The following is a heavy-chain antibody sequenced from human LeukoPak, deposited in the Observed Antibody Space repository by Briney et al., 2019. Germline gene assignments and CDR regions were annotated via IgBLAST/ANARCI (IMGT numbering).Heavy chain of an antibody. CDR3: ARHLAVAGRSFYYYGRR. D-gene: IGHD6-19*01. Sequence: SETLSLTCTVSGGSISSSSYYWGWIRQPPGKGLEWIGSIYFSGSTYYNPSLKSRVTISVDTSKNQFSLKLTSVTAADTAVYYCARHLAVAGRSFYYYGRRLGPRDHGHRLL. V-gene: IGHV4-39*01. CDR1: GGSISSSSYY. CDR2: IYFSGST. J-gene: IGHJ6*02.